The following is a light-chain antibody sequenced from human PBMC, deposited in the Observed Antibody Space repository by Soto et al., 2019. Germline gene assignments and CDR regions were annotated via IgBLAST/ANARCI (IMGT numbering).Light chain of an antibody. CDR1: QSVRSTY. J-gene: IGKJ4*01. CDR3: QQYGNSRLC. Sequence: EIVLTQSPGTLSLSPGERATLSCRASQSVRSTYLAWYQQKPGQAPSLLKYGASSRATGIQDRFSGSGSGTDFTLTISRLEPEDFAVYYCQQYGNSRLCFGGGTKVEIK. CDR2: GAS. V-gene: IGKV3-20*01.